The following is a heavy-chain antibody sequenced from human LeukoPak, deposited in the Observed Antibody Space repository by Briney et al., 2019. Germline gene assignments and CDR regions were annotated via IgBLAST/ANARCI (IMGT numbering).Heavy chain of an antibody. CDR2: IYSGGST. D-gene: IGHD3-9*01. Sequence: GGSPRLSCAASGFTVSSNYMSWVRQAPGKGLEWVSVIYSGGSTYYADSVKGRFTISRDNSKNTLYLQMNSLRAEDTAVYYCARAYDILTGLDYWGQGTLVTVSS. J-gene: IGHJ4*02. CDR1: GFTVSSNY. CDR3: ARAYDILTGLDY. V-gene: IGHV3-53*01.